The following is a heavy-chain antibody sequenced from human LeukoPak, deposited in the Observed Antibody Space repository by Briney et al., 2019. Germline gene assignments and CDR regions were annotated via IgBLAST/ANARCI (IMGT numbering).Heavy chain of an antibody. D-gene: IGHD3-10*02. CDR2: IYHSGST. CDR3: ARDLGPPSMYGGGGEIDY. J-gene: IGHJ4*02. V-gene: IGHV4-38-2*02. CDR1: GYSISSGYY. Sequence: AETLSLTSTVSGYSISSGYYWGWIRQPPGKGLEWIGSIYHSGSTYYNPSLKSRVTISVDTSKNQFSLKLSSVTAADTAVYYCARDLGPPSMYGGGGEIDYWGQGTLVTVSS.